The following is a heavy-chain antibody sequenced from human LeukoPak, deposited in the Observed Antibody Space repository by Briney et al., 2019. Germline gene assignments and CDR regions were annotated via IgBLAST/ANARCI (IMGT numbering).Heavy chain of an antibody. CDR1: GFTFSDYY. V-gene: IGHV3-11*01. Sequence: GGSLRLSCAASGFTFSDYYMSWIRQAPGKGLEWVSYISSSGSTIYYAGSVKGRFTISRDNAKNSLYLQMNSLRAEDTAVYYCARAYYYDSSGYDYWGQGTLVTVSS. CDR2: ISSSGSTI. J-gene: IGHJ4*02. D-gene: IGHD3-22*01. CDR3: ARAYYYDSSGYDY.